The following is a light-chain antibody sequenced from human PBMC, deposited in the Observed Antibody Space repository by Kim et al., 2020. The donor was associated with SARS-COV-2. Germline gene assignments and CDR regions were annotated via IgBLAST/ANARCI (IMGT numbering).Light chain of an antibody. V-gene: IGLV2-14*02. Sequence: PGQSIALSCTGTTSDVGSSNLVSWYQDHPGKAPKLIIYEVNKRPSGVSDRFSGSKPGNTASLTVSGLQADDEADYYCVLYTSDIVLFGGGTQLTVL. CDR2: EVN. J-gene: IGLJ2*01. CDR1: TSDVGSSNL. CDR3: VLYTSDIVL.